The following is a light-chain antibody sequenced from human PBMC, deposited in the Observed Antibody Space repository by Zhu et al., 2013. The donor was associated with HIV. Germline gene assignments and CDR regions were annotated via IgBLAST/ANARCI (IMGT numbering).Light chain of an antibody. V-gene: IGLV9-49*03. J-gene: IGLJ1*01. CDR2: VGTGGIVG. CDR3: GADHGRGSNFVYV. Sequence: QLVLTQSPSASASLGASVTLTCTLSSGYSNYRVDWYQQRPGKGPRFVMRVGTGGIVGSKGDDIPNRFSVLGSGLNRYLTIKNIQEEDEGDYHCGADHGRGSNFVYVFGTGTKVVVL. CDR1: SGYSNYR.